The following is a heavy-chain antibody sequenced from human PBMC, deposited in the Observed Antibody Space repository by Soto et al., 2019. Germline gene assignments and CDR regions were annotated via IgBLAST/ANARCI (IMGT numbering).Heavy chain of an antibody. V-gene: IGHV3-48*02. D-gene: IGHD5-18*01. CDR1: GFTFSNYN. Sequence: QLVASGGGLVQPGGSLRLSCAASGFTFSNYNMHWVRQAPGKGLEWVSYIISSSDTIYYADSVKGRFTISRDNAKNSLYLQMNSLRDEDTAVYYCARVLIQLGYAVDVWGQGTTVTVSS. CDR3: ARVLIQLGYAVDV. CDR2: IISSSDTI. J-gene: IGHJ6*02.